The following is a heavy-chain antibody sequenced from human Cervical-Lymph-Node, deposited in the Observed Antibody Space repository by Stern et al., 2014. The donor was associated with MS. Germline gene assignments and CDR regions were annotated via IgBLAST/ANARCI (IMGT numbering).Heavy chain of an antibody. CDR3: ATASYCSGGSCYSNWFDP. CDR2: FDPEDGET. V-gene: IGHV1-24*01. J-gene: IGHJ5*02. CDR1: GYTLTELS. D-gene: IGHD2-15*01. Sequence: VQLVQSGAEVKKPGASVKVSCKVSGYTLTELSMHWVRQAPGKGLEWMGGFDPEDGETIYAQKFQGRVTMTEDTSTDTAYMELSSLRSEDTAVYYCATASYCSGGSCYSNWFDPWGQGTLVTVSS.